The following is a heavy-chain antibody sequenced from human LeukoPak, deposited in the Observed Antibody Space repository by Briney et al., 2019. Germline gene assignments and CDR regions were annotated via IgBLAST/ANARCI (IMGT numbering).Heavy chain of an antibody. CDR1: GFTFSSYA. CDR3: ARDRSSSWYGGFLYGMDV. CDR2: VSVSGGTT. D-gene: IGHD6-13*01. Sequence: PGGSLRLSCAASGFTFSSYAMSWVRQAPGKGLEWVSVVSVSGGTTYYADSVKGRFTISRDNSKNTLYLQMNSLRAEDTAVYYCARDRSSSWYGGFLYGMDVWGQGTTITVSS. V-gene: IGHV3-23*01. J-gene: IGHJ6*02.